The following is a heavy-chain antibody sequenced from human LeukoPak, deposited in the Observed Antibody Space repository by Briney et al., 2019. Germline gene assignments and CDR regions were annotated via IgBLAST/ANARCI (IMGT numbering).Heavy chain of an antibody. CDR2: IYSGGST. Sequence: GGTLRLSCAASGFTFSISAMSWVRQAPGKGLEWVSVIYSGGSTYYADSVKGGFTISRDNSKNTLYLQMNSLRAEDTAVYYCARESDYYYMDVWGKGTTVTISS. CDR1: GFTFSISA. V-gene: IGHV3-53*01. J-gene: IGHJ6*03. CDR3: ARESDYYYMDV.